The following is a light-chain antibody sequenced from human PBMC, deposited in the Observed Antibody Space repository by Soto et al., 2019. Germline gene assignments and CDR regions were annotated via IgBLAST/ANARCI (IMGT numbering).Light chain of an antibody. J-gene: IGKJ4*01. V-gene: IGKV2-28*01. CDR1: QSLLDSNGYNY. CDR3: MQGLQPPLT. CDR2: LGS. Sequence: DIVMTQSPLSLPVTPGEPASISCRSSQSLLDSNGYNYLDWYLQSPGQSQQLSIYLGSNPASGVPNRFSGSESGTYSTLNISRVEAEDVGVYYCMQGLQPPLTFGGGTKVAIK.